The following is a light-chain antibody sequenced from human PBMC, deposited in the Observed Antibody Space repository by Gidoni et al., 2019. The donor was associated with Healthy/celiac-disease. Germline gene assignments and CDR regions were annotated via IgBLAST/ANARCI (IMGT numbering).Light chain of an antibody. J-gene: IGKJ1*01. CDR3: QQYGSSPRT. V-gene: IGKV3-20*01. CDR1: QSVSSSY. Sequence: EIVLTQSPGTLSLSPGERATLSCRASQSVSSSYLAWYQQKPGQAPRLLIYGASSRATGIPDRFSGSGSGTDFTRTSIRLEPEDFAVYYCQQYGSSPRTFGQGTKVEIK. CDR2: GAS.